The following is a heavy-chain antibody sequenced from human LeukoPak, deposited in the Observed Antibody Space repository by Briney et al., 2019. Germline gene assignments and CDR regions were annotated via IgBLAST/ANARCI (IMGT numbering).Heavy chain of an antibody. CDR2: ICPRDCHT. D-gene: IGHD3-10*01. J-gene: IGHJ3*02. CDR1: GYSFTTYC. CDR3: ARHLVPGLSSAFDI. V-gene: IGHV5-51*01. Sequence: AASLKISCKGSGYSFTTYCIGWVRQLPGKGLEWMGVICPRDCHTRYSPSFQSQVTISADKSITTAYLQWSSPKASDTGMYYCARHLVPGLSSAFDIWGQGTMVTVSS.